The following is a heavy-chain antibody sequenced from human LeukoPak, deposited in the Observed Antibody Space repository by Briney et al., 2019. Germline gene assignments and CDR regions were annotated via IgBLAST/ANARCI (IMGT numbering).Heavy chain of an antibody. D-gene: IGHD6-19*01. CDR2: INHSGST. CDR1: GGSFSGYY. Sequence: SETLSLTCAVSGGSFSGYYWSWIRQPPGKGLEWIGEINHSGSTNYNPSLKSRVTISVDTSKNQFSLKLSSVTAADTAVYYCARRQWLVPFDYWGQGTLVAVSS. V-gene: IGHV4-34*01. CDR3: ARRQWLVPFDY. J-gene: IGHJ4*02.